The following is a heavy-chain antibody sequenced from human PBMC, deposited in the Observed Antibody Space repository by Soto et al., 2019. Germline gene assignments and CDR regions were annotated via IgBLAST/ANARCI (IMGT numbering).Heavy chain of an antibody. V-gene: IGHV1-69*13. Sequence: SVKVSCKASGGTFSSYAISWVRQAPGQGLEWMGGIIPIFGTANYAQKFQGRVTITADESTSTAYMELSSLRSEDTAVYYCARDRGLGYCSGGSCSRVAFDIWGQ. CDR3: ARDRGLGYCSGGSCSRVAFDI. J-gene: IGHJ3*02. D-gene: IGHD2-15*01. CDR2: IIPIFGTA. CDR1: GGTFSSYA.